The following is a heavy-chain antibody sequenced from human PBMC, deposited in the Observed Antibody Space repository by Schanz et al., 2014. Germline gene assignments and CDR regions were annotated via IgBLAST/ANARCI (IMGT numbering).Heavy chain of an antibody. D-gene: IGHD6-19*01. CDR3: ARDPNTSAWLPYFDT. J-gene: IGHJ4*02. CDR1: GFTFSNHG. Sequence: QVQLVESGGGVVQPGRSLRLSCAASGFTFSNHGMHWVRQSPGKGLEWVALISCAGSNKYHAESVKGRFTISRDNSKNTVYLQMNSLRTDDTAMYYCARDPNTSAWLPYFDTWGQGTLVTVSS. V-gene: IGHV3-30*03. CDR2: ISCAGSNK.